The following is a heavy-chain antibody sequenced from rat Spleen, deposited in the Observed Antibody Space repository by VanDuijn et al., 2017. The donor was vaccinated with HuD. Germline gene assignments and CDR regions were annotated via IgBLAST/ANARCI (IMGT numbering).Heavy chain of an antibody. CDR1: GFTFSNYG. Sequence: EVQLVESGGGLVQPGRSLKLSCAASGFTFSNYGMAWVRQTPTKGLEWVATISYDGSSTYYRDSVKGRFTISRDNAKSTLYLQMDSLRSEDTATYYCARHGVRYSSSDYFDYWGQGVMVTVSS. CDR2: ISYDGSST. V-gene: IGHV5-29*01. D-gene: IGHD1-2*01. J-gene: IGHJ2*01. CDR3: ARHGVRYSSSDYFDY.